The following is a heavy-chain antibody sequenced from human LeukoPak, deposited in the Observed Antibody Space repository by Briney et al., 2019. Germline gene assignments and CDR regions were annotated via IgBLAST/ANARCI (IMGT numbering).Heavy chain of an antibody. Sequence: GGSLRLSCAASGFTFSSYSMNWVRQAPGKGLEGVSYISSSSSTIYYADSVKGRFTISRDNAKNSLYLQMNSLRAEDTAVYYCARVSNMTPGTWGQGTLVTVSS. CDR1: GFTFSSYS. V-gene: IGHV3-48*04. CDR3: ARVSNMTPGT. J-gene: IGHJ5*02. CDR2: ISSSSSTI. D-gene: IGHD1-14*01.